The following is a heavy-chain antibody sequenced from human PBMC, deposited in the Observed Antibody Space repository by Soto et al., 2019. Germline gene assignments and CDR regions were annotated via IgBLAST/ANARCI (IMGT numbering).Heavy chain of an antibody. CDR3: ARARLRAVYAFDI. CDR1: GASISSGAYY. CDR2: IYYSGST. V-gene: IGHV4-31*03. D-gene: IGHD3-10*01. J-gene: IGHJ3*02. Sequence: QVQLQESAAGRVKASQTLSLTCTVSGASISSGAYYWTWIRQRPGKGLEWIGYIYYSGSTYYSPSLKSRLYISLDKSKNQFSLRLSSVTAEDTAMYFCARARLRAVYAFDIWGQGTMATVSS.